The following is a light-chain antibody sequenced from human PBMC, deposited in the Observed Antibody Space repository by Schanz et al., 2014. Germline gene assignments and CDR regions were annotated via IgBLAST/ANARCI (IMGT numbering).Light chain of an antibody. J-gene: IGLJ2*01. V-gene: IGLV2-14*01. CDR2: GVS. CDR3: GSYTSSSTGMV. CDR1: SSDVGGYNY. Sequence: QSALTQPASVSGSPGQSITISCTGTSSDVGGYNYVSWYQQHPGKAPKLMIYGVSNRPSGVSHRFSGSKSGTPASLTISGLQPEDEADYYCGSYTSSSTGMVFGGGTKLTVL.